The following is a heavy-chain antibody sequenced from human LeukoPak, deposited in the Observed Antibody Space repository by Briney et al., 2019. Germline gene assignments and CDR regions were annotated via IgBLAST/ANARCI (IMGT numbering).Heavy chain of an antibody. CDR3: AKDFSSGLNAEYFQH. Sequence: PGGSLRLSCEVSGFTFSSYAMSWVRQAPGKGLEWVSAISGSAGSIYYADSVKGRFTISRDNSRNTLYLQMNSLRAEDTAVYYCAKDFSSGLNAEYFQHWGQGTLVTVSS. CDR1: GFTFSSYA. V-gene: IGHV3-23*01. D-gene: IGHD6-19*01. CDR2: ISGSAGSI. J-gene: IGHJ1*01.